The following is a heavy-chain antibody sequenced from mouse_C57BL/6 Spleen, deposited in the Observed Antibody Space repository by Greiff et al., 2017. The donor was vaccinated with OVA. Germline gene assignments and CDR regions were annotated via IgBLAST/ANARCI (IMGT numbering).Heavy chain of an antibody. D-gene: IGHD2-3*01. J-gene: IGHJ4*01. V-gene: IGHV1-50*01. Sequence: QVQLQQPGAELVKPGASVKLSCKASGYTFTSYWMQWVKQRPGQGLEWIGEIDPSDSYTNYNQKFKGKATLSVDTSTSTAYMQLSSLTSEDSAVYYCASDDPLYAMDYWGQGTSVTVSS. CDR3: ASDDPLYAMDY. CDR1: GYTFTSYW. CDR2: IDPSDSYT.